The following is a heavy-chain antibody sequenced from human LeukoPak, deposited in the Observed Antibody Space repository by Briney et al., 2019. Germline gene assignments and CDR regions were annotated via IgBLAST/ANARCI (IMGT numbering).Heavy chain of an antibody. CDR3: ARGDSNDSEWFDP. J-gene: IGHJ5*02. D-gene: IGHD4-11*01. CDR1: GGSISSYY. CDR2: IYYSGST. V-gene: IGHV4-59*08. Sequence: SETLSLTCTVSGGSISSYYWSWIRQPPGKGLEWIGCIYYSGSTDYNPSLKSRVTISVDTSKNQFSLKLSSVTAADTAVYYCARGDSNDSEWFDPWGQGTLVTVSS.